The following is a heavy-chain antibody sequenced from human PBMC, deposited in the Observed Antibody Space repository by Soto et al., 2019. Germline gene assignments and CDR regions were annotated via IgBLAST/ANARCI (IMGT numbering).Heavy chain of an antibody. J-gene: IGHJ4*02. Sequence: ASVKVSCKASGGTFNSYTINWVRQAPGRGLEWVGQVVPMYDSVNYAENFQGRVTITADKSTKTTYMELTSLRSEDTALYFCASWRSYSGSYCFDYWGQGTLVTVSS. D-gene: IGHD1-26*01. V-gene: IGHV1-69*06. CDR2: VVPMYDSV. CDR1: GGTFNSYT. CDR3: ASWRSYSGSYCFDY.